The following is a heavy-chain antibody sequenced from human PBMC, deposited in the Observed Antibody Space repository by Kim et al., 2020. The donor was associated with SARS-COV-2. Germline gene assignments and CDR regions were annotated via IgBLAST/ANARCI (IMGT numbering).Heavy chain of an antibody. Sequence: GGSLRLSCAASGFTFSDYYMSWIRQAPGKGLEWVSYISSSSSYTNYADSVKGRFTISRDNAKNSLYLQMNSLRAEDTAVYYCARDYSYLVRGVIGYWGQGTLVTVSS. D-gene: IGHD3-10*01. J-gene: IGHJ4*02. V-gene: IGHV3-11*05. CDR3: ARDYSYLVRGVIGY. CDR1: GFTFSDYY. CDR2: ISSSSSYT.